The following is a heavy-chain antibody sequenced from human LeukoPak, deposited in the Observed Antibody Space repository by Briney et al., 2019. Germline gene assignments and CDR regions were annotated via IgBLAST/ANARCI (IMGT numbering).Heavy chain of an antibody. V-gene: IGHV1-24*01. Sequence: ASVKVSCKVSGYTLTELSMHWVRQAPGKGLEWMGGFDPEDGETIYAQKFQGRVTMIEDTSTDTAYMELSSLRSEDTAVYYCATDGPLGVLMVYAISYWGQGTLVTVSS. CDR1: GYTLTELS. D-gene: IGHD2-8*01. J-gene: IGHJ4*02. CDR3: ATDGPLGVLMVYAISY. CDR2: FDPEDGET.